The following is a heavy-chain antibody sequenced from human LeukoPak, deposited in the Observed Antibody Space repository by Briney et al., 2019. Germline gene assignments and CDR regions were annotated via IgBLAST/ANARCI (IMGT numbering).Heavy chain of an antibody. CDR1: GGSISSGGYY. CDR3: ARADGGWYYFDY. D-gene: IGHD6-19*01. J-gene: IGHJ4*02. V-gene: IGHV4-31*03. CDR2: IYYSGST. Sequence: NPSQTLSLTGTVSGGSISSGGYYWSWIRQHPGKGLEWIGYIYYSGSTYYNPSLKSRVTISVDTSKNQFSLKLSSVTAADTAVYYCARADGGWYYFDYWGQGTLVTVSS.